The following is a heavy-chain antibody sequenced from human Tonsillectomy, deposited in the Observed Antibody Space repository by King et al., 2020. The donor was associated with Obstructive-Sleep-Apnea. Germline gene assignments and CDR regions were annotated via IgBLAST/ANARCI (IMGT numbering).Heavy chain of an antibody. Sequence: VQLVESGGGLVKPGGSLRLSCAASGFTFSDYYMSWIRQAPGKGLEWVSYISSSSSYTNYADSVKGRFTISRDNAKNSLYLQMNSLRAEDTAVYYCARDLSSSSSEYWGQGTLVTVSS. V-gene: IGHV3-11*06. CDR3: ARDLSSSSSEY. D-gene: IGHD6-6*01. CDR2: ISSSSSYT. J-gene: IGHJ4*02. CDR1: GFTFSDYY.